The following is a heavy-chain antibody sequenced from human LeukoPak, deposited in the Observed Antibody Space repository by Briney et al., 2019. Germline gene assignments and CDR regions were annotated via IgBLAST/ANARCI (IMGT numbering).Heavy chain of an antibody. D-gene: IGHD5-24*01. CDR3: ARDLDDYNGLPPFFQH. V-gene: IGHV3-48*04. CDR2: ISSGSGTI. J-gene: IGHJ1*01. CDR1: GFPFSSYW. Sequence: GGSLRLSCVASGFPFSSYWMSWVRQAPGKGLEWISYISSGSGTIYYADSVKGRFTISRDNAKNSLYLRMNSLRTEDTAVYYCARDLDDYNGLPPFFQHWGQGTLVTVSS.